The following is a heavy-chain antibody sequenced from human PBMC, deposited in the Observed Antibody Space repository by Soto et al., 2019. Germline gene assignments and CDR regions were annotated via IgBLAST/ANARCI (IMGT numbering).Heavy chain of an antibody. CDR1: GFSFTGYY. J-gene: IGHJ5*02. Sequence: ASVKVSCKASGFSFTGYYIHWLRQAPGQGLEWMGWVNAHSGGTEYAQKFQGRVTLTRDTSIATAYLTLTSLTSDDTALYYCAKDLTRQLAYWLYLWGPRTQLTVSS. D-gene: IGHD6-6*01. CDR2: VNAHSGGT. CDR3: AKDLTRQLAYWLYL. V-gene: IGHV1-2*02.